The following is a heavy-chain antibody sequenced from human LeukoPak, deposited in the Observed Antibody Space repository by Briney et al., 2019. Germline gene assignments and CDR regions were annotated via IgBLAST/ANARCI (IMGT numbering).Heavy chain of an antibody. Sequence: GGSLRLSCAASGFSFSDYDMTWLRQAPGKGREWVSYISSGSSSIYYADSVKGRFTISRDNAKKSLYLQMNSLRAEDTAVYYCARVRLGVGLSFDYWGQGTLVTVSS. CDR2: ISSGSSSI. J-gene: IGHJ4*02. D-gene: IGHD3-16*01. CDR3: ARVRLGVGLSFDY. V-gene: IGHV3-11*04. CDR1: GFSFSDYD.